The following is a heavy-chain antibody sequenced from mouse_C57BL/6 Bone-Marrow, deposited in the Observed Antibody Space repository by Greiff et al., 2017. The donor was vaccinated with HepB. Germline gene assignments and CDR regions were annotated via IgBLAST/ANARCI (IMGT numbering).Heavy chain of an antibody. CDR2: IDPENGDT. CDR1: GFNIKDDY. Sequence: DVKLQESGAELVRPGASVKLSCTASGFNIKDDYMHWVKQRPEQGLEWIGWIDPENGDTEYASKFQGKATITADTSSNTAYLQLSSLTSEDTAVYYCTDYGSSYGYFDVWGTGTTVTVSS. J-gene: IGHJ1*03. D-gene: IGHD1-1*01. V-gene: IGHV14-4*01. CDR3: TDYGSSYGYFDV.